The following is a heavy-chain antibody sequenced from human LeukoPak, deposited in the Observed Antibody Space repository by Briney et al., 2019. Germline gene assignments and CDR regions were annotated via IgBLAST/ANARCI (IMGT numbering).Heavy chain of an antibody. CDR2: ISYEGSNQ. J-gene: IGHJ4*02. D-gene: IGHD2-8*02. Sequence: GRSLRLSCAASGFTFSSHAMHWVRQAPGKGLEWVAVISYEGSNQYYVDSVRGRFTISRDNSKNTLNLQMNSLRDEDTALYYCARDYRVGCTGGACYPIDYWGQGTLVTVSS. CDR1: GFTFSSHA. CDR3: ARDYRVGCTGGACYPIDY. V-gene: IGHV3-30*01.